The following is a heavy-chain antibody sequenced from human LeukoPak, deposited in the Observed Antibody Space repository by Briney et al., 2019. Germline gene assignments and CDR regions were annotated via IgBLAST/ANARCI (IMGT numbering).Heavy chain of an antibody. D-gene: IGHD5-24*01. V-gene: IGHV3-48*03. Sequence: GGPLRLSCAASGFTFSSYEMTWVRQAPGKGLEWVSYISSSGSTIYYADSVKGRFTISRDNAKNSLYLQMNSLRAEDTAVYYCARVVGYNDYWGQGTLVTVSS. CDR2: ISSSGSTI. CDR1: GFTFSSYE. CDR3: ARVVGYNDY. J-gene: IGHJ4*02.